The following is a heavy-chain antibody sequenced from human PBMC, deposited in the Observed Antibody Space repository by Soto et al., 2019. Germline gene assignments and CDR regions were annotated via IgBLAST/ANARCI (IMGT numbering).Heavy chain of an antibody. D-gene: IGHD3-3*01. CDR3: ARGKRDLRFLERSYYFVS. Sequence: PGKGLERVAVISYDGRNKYYADSVQGRFTLSRDNSKNTLYLQMNSLRAEDTAVYYCARGKRDLRFLERSYYFVSWGQGTLVTVSS. J-gene: IGHJ4*02. CDR2: ISYDGRNK. V-gene: IGHV3-30-3*01.